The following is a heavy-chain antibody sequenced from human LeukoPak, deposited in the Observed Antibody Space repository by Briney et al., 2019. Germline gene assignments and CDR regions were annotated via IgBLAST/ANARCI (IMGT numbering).Heavy chain of an antibody. J-gene: IGHJ4*02. CDR1: GFTLSVYS. CDR3: ARIPARYYDSSGYGVLDY. Sequence: AGSLRLSCAASGFTLSVYSMNWVRQAPGKGLEWVSSISRSSSYIYYADSVKGRFTVSRDDAKNSLSLQMNSLRAEDTAVYYCARIPARYYDSSGYGVLDYWGQGTLVTVSS. D-gene: IGHD3-22*01. CDR2: ISRSSSYI. V-gene: IGHV3-21*01.